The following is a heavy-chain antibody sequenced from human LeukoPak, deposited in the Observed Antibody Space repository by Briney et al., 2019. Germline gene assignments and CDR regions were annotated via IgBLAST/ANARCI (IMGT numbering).Heavy chain of an antibody. CDR1: GFTFSSYA. CDR3: AFQPPPPPHERWLQFPTASYFDY. CDR2: ISGSGGST. Sequence: GGSLRLSCAASGFTFSSYAMSWVRQAPGKGLEWVSAISGSGGSTYYADSVKGRFTISRDNSKNTLYLQMNSLRAEDTAVYYCAFQPPPPPHERWLQFPTASYFDYWGQGTLVTVSS. D-gene: IGHD5-24*01. V-gene: IGHV3-23*01. J-gene: IGHJ4*02.